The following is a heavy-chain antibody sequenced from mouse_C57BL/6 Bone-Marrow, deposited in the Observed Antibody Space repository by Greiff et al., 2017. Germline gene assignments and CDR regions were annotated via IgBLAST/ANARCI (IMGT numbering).Heavy chain of an antibody. D-gene: IGHD1-1*01. CDR2: ILPGSGST. J-gene: IGHJ1*03. CDR1: GYTFTGYW. V-gene: IGHV1-9*01. Sequence: QVQLQQSGAELMKPGASVKLSCKATGYTFTGYWIEWVKQRPGHGLEWIGEILPGSGSTNYNEKFKGKATFTADTSSNPAYMQLSSLTTEDSAIYYCARGYGSSYWYFDVWGTGTTVTVSS. CDR3: ARGYGSSYWYFDV.